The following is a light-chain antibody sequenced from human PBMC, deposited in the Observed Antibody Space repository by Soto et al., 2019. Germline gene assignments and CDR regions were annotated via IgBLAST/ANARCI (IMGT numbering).Light chain of an antibody. CDR2: GDN. V-gene: IGLV1-40*01. J-gene: IGLJ3*02. CDR1: SSNMGSGFH. Sequence: QSVLTQPPSVSGAPGQRVTISCTGSSSNMGSGFHVQWFQQLPGTAPKLLIYGDNIRPSGVPERFSGSKSGISASLAVTGLQADDEADYYCQSYDIRLRWVFGGGTKLTVL. CDR3: QSYDIRLRWV.